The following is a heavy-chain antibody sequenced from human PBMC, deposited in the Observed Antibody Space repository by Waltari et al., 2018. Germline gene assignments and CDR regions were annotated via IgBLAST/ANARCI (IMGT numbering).Heavy chain of an antibody. CDR3: ATYTHGDPLGYYFDY. D-gene: IGHD4-17*01. CDR2: IYHSGST. CDR1: GYSISSGYY. J-gene: IGHJ4*02. Sequence: QVQLQESGPGLVKPSETLSLTCAVSGYSISSGYYWGWIRQPPGKGLEWIGSIYHSGSTYYNPSLKSRVTISVDTSKNQFSLKLSSVTAADTAVYYCATYTHGDPLGYYFDYWGQGTLVTVSS. V-gene: IGHV4-38-2*01.